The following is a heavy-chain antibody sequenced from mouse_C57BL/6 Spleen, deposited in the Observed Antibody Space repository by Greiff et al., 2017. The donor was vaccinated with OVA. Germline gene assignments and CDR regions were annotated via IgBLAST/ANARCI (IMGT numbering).Heavy chain of an antibody. CDR2: IYPGNSDT. CDR3: TNSYLLWLRRGERETGNFDY. Sequence: EVQLVESGTVLARPGASVKMSCKTSGYTFTSYWMHWVKQRPGQGLEWIGAIYPGNSDTSYNQKFKGKATLTAVTSASPAYMERSSLTNEDSAVYYCTNSYLLWLRRGERETGNFDYWGQGTTLTVSS. V-gene: IGHV1-5*01. CDR1: GYTFTSYW. D-gene: IGHD2-2*01. J-gene: IGHJ2*01.